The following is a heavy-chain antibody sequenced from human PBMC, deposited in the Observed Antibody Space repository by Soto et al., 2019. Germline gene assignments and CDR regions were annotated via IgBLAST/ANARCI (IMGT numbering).Heavy chain of an antibody. Sequence: SETLSLTCAVYGGSFSGYYWSWIRQPPGKGLEWIGEINHRGRTNHNPSIKSRVSISVDTSKNQFSLKLSSVTAADTAVYYCARGVVLIRFGELLQRGTWFDPWGQGTLVTVSS. V-gene: IGHV4-34*01. J-gene: IGHJ5*02. CDR3: ARGVVLIRFGELLQRGTWFDP. CDR1: GGSFSGYY. D-gene: IGHD3-10*01. CDR2: INHRGRT.